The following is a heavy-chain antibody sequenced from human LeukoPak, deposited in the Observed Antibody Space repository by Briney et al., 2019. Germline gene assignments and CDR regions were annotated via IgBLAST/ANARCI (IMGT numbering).Heavy chain of an antibody. J-gene: IGHJ5*02. V-gene: IGHV4-59*08. CDR1: DGSINSYY. D-gene: IGHD6-13*01. CDR2: IYYSGST. Sequence: SETLSLTCSVSDGSINSYYWSWIRQPPGKGLEWIGYIYYSGSTNYNPSLKSRVTISLDTSKNQFSLKLSSVTAADTAVYYCARASSSWYSQIQENWFDPWGQGTLVTVSS. CDR3: ARASSSWYSQIQENWFDP.